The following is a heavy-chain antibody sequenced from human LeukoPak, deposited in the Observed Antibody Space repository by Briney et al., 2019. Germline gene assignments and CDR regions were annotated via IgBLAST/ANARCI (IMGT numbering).Heavy chain of an antibody. Sequence: PGGSLRLSCAASGFTFISYGMHWVRQAPGKGLEWVAVISYDGSNKYYADSVKGRFTISRDNAGNSLYLHMNYLRVEDTAVYYCARNEGSGTSYCHSDVCGRGTLVTVSS. CDR3: ARNEGSGTSYCHSDV. D-gene: IGHD6-19*01. CDR2: ISYDGSNK. CDR1: GFTFISYG. V-gene: IGHV3-30*03. J-gene: IGHJ2*01.